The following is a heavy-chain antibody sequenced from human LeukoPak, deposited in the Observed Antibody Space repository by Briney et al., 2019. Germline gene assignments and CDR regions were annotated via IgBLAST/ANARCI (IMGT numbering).Heavy chain of an antibody. D-gene: IGHD4-17*01. Sequence: PGGSLRLSCAASGFTFSSYAMSWIRQAPGKGLEWVSAISGSGGSTYYADSVKGRFTISRDNSKNTLYLQINSLRAADTAVYYCARAAYGDFYWGQGTLVTVSS. CDR3: ARAAYGDFY. CDR2: ISGSGGST. J-gene: IGHJ4*02. V-gene: IGHV3-23*01. CDR1: GFTFSSYA.